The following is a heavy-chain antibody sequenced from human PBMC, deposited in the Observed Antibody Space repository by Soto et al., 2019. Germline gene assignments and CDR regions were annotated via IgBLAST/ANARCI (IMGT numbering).Heavy chain of an antibody. D-gene: IGHD2-2*01. V-gene: IGHV4-31*03. Sequence: QVQLQESGPGLVKPSQTLSLTCTVSGGSITSSGYYWSWIRHHPGEGLEWIGFTSNSGSTSYNPSLKGRVTISVDHASNQFSLNLKFVNPADRAVYYCARGGGSTKVDYWGQGTLVTVSP. CDR3: ARGGGSTKVDY. CDR1: GGSITSSGYY. J-gene: IGHJ4*02. CDR2: TSNSGST.